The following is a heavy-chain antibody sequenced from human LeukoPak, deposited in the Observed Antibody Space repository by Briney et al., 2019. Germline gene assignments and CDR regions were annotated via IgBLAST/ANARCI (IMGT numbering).Heavy chain of an antibody. J-gene: IGHJ4*02. CDR2: IYPGDSDT. Sequence: GESLKISCKGSGYSFTTYWIAWVRQMPGKGQEWMGMIYPGDSDTRYSPSFQGQVTMSVDKSISTAYLQWSSLKASDSAMYYCARSVGSSYLDYWGQGTLVTVSS. CDR1: GYSFTTYW. V-gene: IGHV5-51*01. D-gene: IGHD6-13*01. CDR3: ARSVGSSYLDY.